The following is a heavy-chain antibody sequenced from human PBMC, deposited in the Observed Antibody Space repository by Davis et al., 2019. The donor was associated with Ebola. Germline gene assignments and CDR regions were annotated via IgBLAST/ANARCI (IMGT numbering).Heavy chain of an antibody. CDR3: AREARITIFGVNYYYGMDV. CDR1: GFSFSRYW. CDR2: IKSDGTTI. D-gene: IGHD3-3*01. V-gene: IGHV3-74*01. Sequence: HTGGSLRLSCAASGFSFSRYWMHWVRQALGKGLVWVSRIKSDGTTISYADSVKGRFTISRDNAKNTLFLQMNSLRAEDTAVYYCAREARITIFGVNYYYGMDVWGQGTTVTVSS. J-gene: IGHJ6*02.